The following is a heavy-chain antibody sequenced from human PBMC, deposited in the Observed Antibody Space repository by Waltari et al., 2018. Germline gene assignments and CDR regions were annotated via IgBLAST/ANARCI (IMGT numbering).Heavy chain of an antibody. D-gene: IGHD5-12*01. CDR1: GFTFSSYW. Sequence: EVQLVESGGGLVQPGGSLRLSCAASGFTFSSYWMTWVRQAPGKGLEWVAKIKQDGSVKYYVDSVRGRFTISRDNAKNSLYLQMNILRAEDTAVYYCARDSGYSGYNSYSFDYWGQGTLVTVSS. J-gene: IGHJ4*02. CDR2: IKQDGSVK. V-gene: IGHV3-7*01. CDR3: ARDSGYSGYNSYSFDY.